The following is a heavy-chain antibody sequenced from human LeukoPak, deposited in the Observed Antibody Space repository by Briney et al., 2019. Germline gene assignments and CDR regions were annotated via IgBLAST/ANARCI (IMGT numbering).Heavy chain of an antibody. CDR3: AKRWGYIAAAGTSGDY. CDR1: GYTFTSYG. J-gene: IGHJ4*02. Sequence: GASVKVSCKASGYTFTSYGISWVRQAPGQGLEWMGWISAYNGNTNYAQKLQGRVTMTTDTSTSTAYMELRSLRSDDTAVYYCAKRWGYIAAAGTSGDYWGQGTLVTVSS. CDR2: ISAYNGNT. D-gene: IGHD6-13*01. V-gene: IGHV1-18*01.